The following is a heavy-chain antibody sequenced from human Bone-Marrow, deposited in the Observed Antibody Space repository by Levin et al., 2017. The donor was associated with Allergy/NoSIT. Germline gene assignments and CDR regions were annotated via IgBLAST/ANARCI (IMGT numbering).Heavy chain of an antibody. J-gene: IGHJ5*02. CDR1: GGSIRSSSYY. V-gene: IGHV4-39*01. CDR2: IYYSGST. Sequence: SQTLSLPCTVSGGSIRSSSYYWGWIRQPPGKGLEWIGSIYYSGSTYYNPSLKSRVTISVDTSKNQFSLKLSSVTAADTAVYYCARHVAVAGTNWFDPWGQGTLVTVSS. CDR3: ARHVAVAGTNWFDP. D-gene: IGHD6-19*01.